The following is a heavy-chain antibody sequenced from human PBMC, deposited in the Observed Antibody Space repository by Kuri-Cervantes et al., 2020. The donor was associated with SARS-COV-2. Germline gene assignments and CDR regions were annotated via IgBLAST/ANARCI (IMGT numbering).Heavy chain of an antibody. J-gene: IGHJ6*03. Sequence: GESLKISCTASGFTFRTYGMPWVRQTPGKGLEWVAAIWYDGRKTYYADSVRGRFTISRDNSKNTLYLQMNSLRAEDTAVYYCERVARKVYTDYYMDVWGKGTPVTVSS. D-gene: IGHD2-8*01. CDR2: IWYDGRKT. CDR1: GFTFRTYG. V-gene: IGHV3-33*08. CDR3: ERVARKVYTDYYMDV.